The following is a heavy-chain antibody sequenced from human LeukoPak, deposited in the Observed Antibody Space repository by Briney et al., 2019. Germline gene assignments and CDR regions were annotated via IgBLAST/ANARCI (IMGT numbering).Heavy chain of an antibody. CDR3: ARDNVVDTVTTTHPYAFDI. V-gene: IGHV4-30-4*08. CDR1: GGSISSGDYY. Sequence: PSQTLSLTCTVSGGSISSGDYYWSWIRQPPGKGLEWIGYIYYSGSTYYNPSLKSRVTISVDTSKNQFSLKLSSVTAADTAVYYCARDNVVDTVTTTHPYAFDIWGQGTMVTVSS. CDR2: IYYSGST. D-gene: IGHD4-11*01. J-gene: IGHJ3*02.